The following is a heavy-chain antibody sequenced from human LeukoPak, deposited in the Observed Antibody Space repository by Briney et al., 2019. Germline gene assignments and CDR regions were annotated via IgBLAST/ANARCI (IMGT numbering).Heavy chain of an antibody. CDR1: GFTVSSNY. J-gene: IGHJ6*03. CDR3: ARGVGSGSYIYYYYYMDV. Sequence: GGSLRLSCAASGFTVSSNYMSWVRQAPGKGLEWVSVIYSGGSTYYADFVKGRFTISRDNSKNTLYLQMNSLRAEDTAVYYCARGVGSGSYIYYYYYMDVWGKGTTVTISS. CDR2: IYSGGST. V-gene: IGHV3-53*01. D-gene: IGHD3-10*01.